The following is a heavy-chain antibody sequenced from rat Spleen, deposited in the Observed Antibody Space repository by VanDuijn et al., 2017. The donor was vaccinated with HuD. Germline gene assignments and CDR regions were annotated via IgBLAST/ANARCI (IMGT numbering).Heavy chain of an antibody. CDR2: IWIDGNI. Sequence: QVQLKESGPGLVQPSQTLSLTCTVSGLSLTSNSVSWIRQPPGKGLEWMGVIWIDGNIAYSSLLKSRLSISRDTSKSQIFLKMNGLQAEDTATYYCARDRTGPFDNWGQGVMVTVSS. CDR3: ARDRTGPFDN. J-gene: IGHJ2*01. V-gene: IGHV2-47*01. D-gene: IGHD4-2*01. CDR1: GLSLTSNS.